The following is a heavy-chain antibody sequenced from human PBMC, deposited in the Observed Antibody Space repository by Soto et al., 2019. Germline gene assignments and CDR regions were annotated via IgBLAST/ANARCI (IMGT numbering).Heavy chain of an antibody. D-gene: IGHD3-10*01. CDR2: ISYDGSNK. CDR3: ARDGYYGSGSPFDY. CDR1: GFTFSSYA. Sequence: QVQLVESGGGVVQPGRSLRLSCAASGFTFSSYAMHWVRQAPGKGLEWVAVISYDGSNKYYADSVKGRFTISRDNSKNTLYLQMNSLRAEDTAVYYCARDGYYGSGSPFDYWGQGTLVTVSS. V-gene: IGHV3-30-3*01. J-gene: IGHJ4*02.